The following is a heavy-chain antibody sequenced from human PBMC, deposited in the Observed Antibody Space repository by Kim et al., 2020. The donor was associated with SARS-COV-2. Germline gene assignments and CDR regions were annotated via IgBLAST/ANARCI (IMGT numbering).Heavy chain of an antibody. Sequence: SQTLSLTCAISGDSVSSNSAVWNWIRQSPSRGLEWLGRTYYRSKWYNDYAVSVKSRITINPDTSKNQFSLQLNSVTPEDTAVYYCARGFLWLVQGYYYGMDVWGQGTTVTVSS. CDR1: GDSVSSNSAV. J-gene: IGHJ6*02. CDR3: ARGFLWLVQGYYYGMDV. D-gene: IGHD6-19*01. CDR2: TYYRSKWYN. V-gene: IGHV6-1*01.